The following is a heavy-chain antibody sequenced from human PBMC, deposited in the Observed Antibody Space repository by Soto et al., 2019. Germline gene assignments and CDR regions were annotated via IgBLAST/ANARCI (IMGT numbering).Heavy chain of an antibody. D-gene: IGHD3-22*01. CDR3: AQDPYYYDTSEMDV. CDR2: IGGSGGST. Sequence: GGSLRLSCAASGFTFSSYAMSWVRQAPGKGLEWVSAIGGSGGSTYYADSVKGRFTISRDNSKNTLFLQMNSLRAEDTAVYYCAQDPYYYDTSEMDVWGRGTTVTVSS. CDR1: GFTFSSYA. V-gene: IGHV3-23*01. J-gene: IGHJ6*02.